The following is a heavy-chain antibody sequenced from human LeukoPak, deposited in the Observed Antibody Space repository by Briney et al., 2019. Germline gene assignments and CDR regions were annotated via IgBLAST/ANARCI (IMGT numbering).Heavy chain of an antibody. D-gene: IGHD3-3*01. V-gene: IGHV3-53*01. Sequence: GGSLRLSCAASGFTVSSNYMSWVRQAPGKGLEWVSVIYSGGSTYYADSVKGRFTISRDNSKNSLYLQMNSLRAEDTAVYFCARELTVLGAFDYWGQGTLVTVSS. J-gene: IGHJ4*02. CDR1: GFTVSSNY. CDR3: ARELTVLGAFDY. CDR2: IYSGGST.